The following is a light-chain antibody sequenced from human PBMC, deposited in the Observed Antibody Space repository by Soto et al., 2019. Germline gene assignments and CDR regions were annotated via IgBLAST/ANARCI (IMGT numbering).Light chain of an antibody. CDR2: DVS. CDR1: SSDVGGYNY. Sequence: QSALTEPRSVSGSPGQSGTISCTGTSSDVGGYNYVSWYRQHPGKAPKLMIYDVSKRPSGVPDRFSDSKSGNTASLTISGLQAEDEADYYCCSYAGSYTWVFVTGTKVTVL. V-gene: IGLV2-11*01. CDR3: CSYAGSYTWV. J-gene: IGLJ1*01.